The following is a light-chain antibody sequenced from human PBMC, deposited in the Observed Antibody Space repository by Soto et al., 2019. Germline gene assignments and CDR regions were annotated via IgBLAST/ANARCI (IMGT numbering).Light chain of an antibody. Sequence: DIQMTQSPSSLSASVGDRVTITCRASQSISSYLNWYQQKPGKAPKLLIYAASSLQSGVPSRFSGSGSGTDFTLTISSLQPEDFATYYCQQSYSNRWTFGQGTEV. J-gene: IGKJ1*01. V-gene: IGKV1-39*01. CDR1: QSISSY. CDR2: AAS. CDR3: QQSYSNRWT.